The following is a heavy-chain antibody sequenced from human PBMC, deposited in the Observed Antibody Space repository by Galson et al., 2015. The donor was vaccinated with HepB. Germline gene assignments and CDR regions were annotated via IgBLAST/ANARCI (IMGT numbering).Heavy chain of an antibody. CDR3: ARLNYYGSESEDYGMDV. J-gene: IGHJ6*02. V-gene: IGHV1-69*04. Sequence: SVKVSCKASGGTFSSYAISWVRQAPGQGLEWMGRIIPILGIANYAQKFQGRVTITADKSTSTAYMELSSLRSEDTAVYYCARLNYYGSESEDYGMDVWGQGTTVTVSS. D-gene: IGHD3-10*01. CDR1: GGTFSSYA. CDR2: IIPILGIA.